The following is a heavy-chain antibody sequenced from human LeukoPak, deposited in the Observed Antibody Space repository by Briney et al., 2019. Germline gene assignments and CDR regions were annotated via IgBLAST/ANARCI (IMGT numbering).Heavy chain of an antibody. Sequence: SETLSLTCTVSGGSISSYYWSWIRQPPGKGLEWIGYIYYSGSTNYNPSLKSRVTISVDTSKNQFSLKLSSVTAADTAVYYCARHPHYDFWSGYPADAFDIWGQGTMVTVSS. D-gene: IGHD3-3*01. J-gene: IGHJ3*02. V-gene: IGHV4-59*08. CDR3: ARHPHYDFWSGYPADAFDI. CDR2: IYYSGST. CDR1: GGSISSYY.